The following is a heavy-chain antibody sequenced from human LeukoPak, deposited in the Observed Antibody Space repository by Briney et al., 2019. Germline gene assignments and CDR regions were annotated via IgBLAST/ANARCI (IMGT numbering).Heavy chain of an antibody. V-gene: IGHV3-30*03. CDR3: ARTIAAAGTDAFDI. CDR1: GFTFNNYG. CDR2: ISYDGSNK. D-gene: IGHD6-13*01. J-gene: IGHJ3*02. Sequence: GRSLRLSCAASGFTFNNYGMHWVRQAPGRGLEWVAVISYDGSNKYYADSVKGRFTISRDNSKNTLYLQMNSLRAEDTAVYYCARTIAAAGTDAFDIWGQGTMVTVSS.